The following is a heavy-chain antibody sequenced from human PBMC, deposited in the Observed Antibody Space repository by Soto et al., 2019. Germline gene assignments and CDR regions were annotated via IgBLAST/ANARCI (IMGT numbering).Heavy chain of an antibody. Sequence: QVQLQQWGAGLLKPSETLSLTCAVFGGSFTGYYWNWLRQPPGKGLEWIGESHHSGSTNYNPSLNSRVTISVDSSKNQFSLWVNSVTAAATAVYYCARGGLVSCYYYDNWGQGTLVTVSS. V-gene: IGHV4-34*01. CDR3: ARGGLVSCYYYDN. CDR2: SHHSGST. J-gene: IGHJ4*02. CDR1: GGSFTGYY. D-gene: IGHD3-3*01.